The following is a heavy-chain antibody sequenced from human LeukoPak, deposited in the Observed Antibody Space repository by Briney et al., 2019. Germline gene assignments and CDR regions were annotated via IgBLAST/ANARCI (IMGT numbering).Heavy chain of an antibody. CDR3: ARENSGYGYSFDY. J-gene: IGHJ4*02. CDR2: INAGNGNT. CDR1: GYTFTSYA. V-gene: IGHV1-3*01. D-gene: IGHD5-12*01. Sequence: GASVKVSCKASGYTFTSYAMHWVRQAPGQRLEWMGWINAGNGNTKYSQKLQGRVTISRDTSASTAYMELSSLRSEDTAVYYCARENSGYGYSFDYWGQGTLVTVSS.